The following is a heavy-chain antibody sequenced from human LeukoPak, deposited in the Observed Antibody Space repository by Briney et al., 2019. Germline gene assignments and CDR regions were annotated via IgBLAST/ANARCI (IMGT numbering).Heavy chain of an antibody. Sequence: PGGSLRLSCAASGFTVSSNYMSWVRQAPGKGLEWVSTIYSGGSTYYADSVRDRFTISRDNSKNTVYLQMNSLRAEDTAVYHCAREYYYASGTYWNWFDLWGQGTLVTVSS. CDR1: GFTVSSNY. D-gene: IGHD3-10*01. J-gene: IGHJ5*02. CDR3: AREYYYASGTYWNWFDL. V-gene: IGHV3-66*01. CDR2: IYSGGST.